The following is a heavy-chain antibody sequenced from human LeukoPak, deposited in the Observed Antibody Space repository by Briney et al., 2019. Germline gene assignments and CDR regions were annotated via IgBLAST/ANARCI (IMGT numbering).Heavy chain of an antibody. CDR1: GFTFDDYA. CDR2: ISWNSGSI. J-gene: IGHJ4*02. CDR3: AKRRDGDFDY. Sequence: GRSLRLSCAASGFTFDDYAMHWVRQAPGKGLEWVSGISWNSGSIGYEASVKGRFNISRDKARNSLYLQMNSLRAEDTALYYCAKRRDGDFDYWGQGTLVTVSS. V-gene: IGHV3-9*01.